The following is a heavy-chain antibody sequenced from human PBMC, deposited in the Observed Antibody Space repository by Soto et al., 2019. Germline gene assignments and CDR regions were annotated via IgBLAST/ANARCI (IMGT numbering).Heavy chain of an antibody. J-gene: IGHJ4*02. D-gene: IGHD3-16*01. CDR3: ARSSYATGGTNDYFDY. V-gene: IGHV4-30-2*01. Sequence: TLSLTCAVSVGSISSGGYSWSWILQPPGKGLEWIGYIYHSGSTYYNPSLKSRVTISVDRSKNQFSLKLSSVTAADTAAYYCARSSYATGGTNDYFDYWGQGTLVTVSS. CDR2: IYHSGST. CDR1: VGSISSGGYS.